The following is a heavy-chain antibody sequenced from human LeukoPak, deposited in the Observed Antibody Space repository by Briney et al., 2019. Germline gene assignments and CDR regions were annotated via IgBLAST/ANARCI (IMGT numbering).Heavy chain of an antibody. CDR2: MNPNSGNT. J-gene: IGHJ4*02. Sequence: ASVKLSYKASGYTFTSYDIYWVRQATGQGLEWMGWMNPNSGNTGYAQKFQGRVTMTRDTSISTAYMELNSLRSDDTAVYYCAKEIFGVINPRDHWGQGTLVTVSS. CDR3: AKEIFGVINPRDH. D-gene: IGHD3-3*01. V-gene: IGHV1-8*01. CDR1: GYTFTSYD.